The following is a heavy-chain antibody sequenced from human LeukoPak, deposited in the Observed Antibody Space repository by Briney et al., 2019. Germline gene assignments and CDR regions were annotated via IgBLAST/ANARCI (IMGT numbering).Heavy chain of an antibody. Sequence: GSLRLSCAASGFAFSSYTMSWVRQAPGKGMEWIGYIYTSGSTNYNPSLKSRVTISVDTSKNQFSLKLSSVTAADTAVYYCARHGGYDFWSGYYTGSYYYYMDVWGKGTTVTVSS. V-gene: IGHV4-4*09. CDR1: GFAFSSYT. CDR3: ARHGGYDFWSGYYTGSYYYYMDV. D-gene: IGHD3-3*01. CDR2: IYTSGST. J-gene: IGHJ6*03.